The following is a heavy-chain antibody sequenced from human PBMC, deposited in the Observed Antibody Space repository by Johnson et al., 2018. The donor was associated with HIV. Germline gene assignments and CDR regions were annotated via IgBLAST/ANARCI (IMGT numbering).Heavy chain of an antibody. CDR2: IYSGGTT. J-gene: IGHJ3*02. CDR1: GFTVSSNY. Sequence: VQLVESGGGLIQPGGSLRLSCAVSGFTVSSNYMSWVRQGPGKGLEWVSVIYSGGTTNYADSVKGRFTISRDNSKNTLYLQMNNLRAEDTAVYYCARDPSRSPGAFDIWGQGTMVTVS. CDR3: ARDPSRSPGAFDI. V-gene: IGHV3-53*01.